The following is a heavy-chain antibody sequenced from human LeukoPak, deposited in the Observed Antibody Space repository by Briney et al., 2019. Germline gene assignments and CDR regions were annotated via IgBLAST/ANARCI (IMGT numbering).Heavy chain of an antibody. J-gene: IGHJ4*02. D-gene: IGHD5-12*01. V-gene: IGHV4-59*01. CDR1: GGSISSYY. CDR2: IYYSGST. CDR3: ARDSLVSGYDSAESY. Sequence: PETLSLTCTVSGGSISSYYWSWIRQPPGKGLEWIGYIYYSGSTNYNPSLKSRVTISVDTSKNQFSLKLSSVTAADTAVYYCARDSLVSGYDSAESYWGQGTLVTVSS.